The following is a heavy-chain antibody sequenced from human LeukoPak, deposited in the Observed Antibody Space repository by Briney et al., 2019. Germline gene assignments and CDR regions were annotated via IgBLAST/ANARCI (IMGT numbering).Heavy chain of an antibody. CDR2: ISSSSSYI. D-gene: IGHD6-13*01. J-gene: IGHJ4*02. V-gene: IGHV3-21*01. CDR1: GFTFSSYS. Sequence: GGSLRLSCAASGFTFSSYSMNWVRQAPGKGLEWVSSISSSSSYIYYADSVKGRFTISRDNAKNSPYLQMNSLRAEDTAVYYCARKEGEYSSSWQIDYWGQGTLVTVSS. CDR3: ARKEGEYSSSWQIDY.